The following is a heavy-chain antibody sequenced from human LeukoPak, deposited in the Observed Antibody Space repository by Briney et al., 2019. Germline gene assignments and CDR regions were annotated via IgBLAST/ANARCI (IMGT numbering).Heavy chain of an antibody. D-gene: IGHD6-19*01. CDR2: INWNGGST. J-gene: IGHJ4*02. Sequence: SGGSLRLSCAASGFTFEDHGMSRVRQVPGKGLEWVSGINWNGGSTGYADSVKGRFTISRDNAKNSLYLQMNSLRAEDTALYYCAAGDRNGWYFDYWGQGTLVTVSS. CDR1: GFTFEDHG. V-gene: IGHV3-20*04. CDR3: AAGDRNGWYFDY.